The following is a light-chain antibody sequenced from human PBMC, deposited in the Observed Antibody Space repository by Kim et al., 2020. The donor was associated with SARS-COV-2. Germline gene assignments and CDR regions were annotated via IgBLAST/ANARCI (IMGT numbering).Light chain of an antibody. CDR1: SSDVGGYNY. Sequence: QSALTQPASVSGSPVQSITISCTGTSSDVGGYNYVSWYQQYPGKAPKLMIYDVSKRPSGVSNRFSGSKSGNTASLTISGLQAEDEADYYCSSYRSSGYVFGTGTKVTVL. V-gene: IGLV2-14*03. J-gene: IGLJ1*01. CDR2: DVS. CDR3: SSYRSSGYV.